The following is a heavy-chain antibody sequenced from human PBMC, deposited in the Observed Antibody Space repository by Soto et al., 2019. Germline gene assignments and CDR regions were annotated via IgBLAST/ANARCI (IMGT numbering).Heavy chain of an antibody. CDR1: GGSISSGNW. J-gene: IGHJ4*02. CDR3: ASVGTTVSAFDY. CDR2: IYHSGST. Sequence: QVQLQESGPGLVSPSGTLSLTCAVSGGSISSGNWWSWVRQLPGKGLEWIGEIYHSGSTNYNTSLKSRVTISVDKSKNHFSLRLTSVTAADTAVYYCASVGTTVSAFDYWGQGTLVTVSS. V-gene: IGHV4-4*02. D-gene: IGHD4-4*01.